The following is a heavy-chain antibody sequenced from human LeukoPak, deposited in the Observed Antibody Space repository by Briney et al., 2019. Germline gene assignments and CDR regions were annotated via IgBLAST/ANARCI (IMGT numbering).Heavy chain of an antibody. CDR1: GYSISSGYY. V-gene: IGHV4-38-2*02. J-gene: IGHJ3*02. Sequence: SETLSLTCTVSGYSISSGYYWGWIRQPPGKGLEWIGSIYHSGSTYYNPSLKSRATISVDTSKNQFSLKLSSVTAADTAVYYCARATGNWGSGAFDIWGQGTMVTVSS. CDR3: ARATGNWGSGAFDI. CDR2: IYHSGST. D-gene: IGHD7-27*01.